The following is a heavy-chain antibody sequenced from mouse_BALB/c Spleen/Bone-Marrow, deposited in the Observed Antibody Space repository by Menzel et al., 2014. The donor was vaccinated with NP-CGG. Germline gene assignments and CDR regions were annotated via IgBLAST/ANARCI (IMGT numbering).Heavy chain of an antibody. CDR3: ARDYYGSSDY. Sequence: EVMLVESGGGLVQPGGSLKLSCAASGFTFSSYGMSWVRQTPDKRLELVATINSNGGSTHYPDSVKGRFTISRDNAKNTLYLQMSSLKSEDTAMYYCARDYYGSSDYWGQGTTLTVSS. CDR2: INSNGGST. D-gene: IGHD1-1*01. V-gene: IGHV5-6-3*01. J-gene: IGHJ2*01. CDR1: GFTFSSYG.